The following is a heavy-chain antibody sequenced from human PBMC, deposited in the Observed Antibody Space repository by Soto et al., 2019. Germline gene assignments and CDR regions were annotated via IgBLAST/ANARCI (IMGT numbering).Heavy chain of an antibody. Sequence: GESLKISCKGSGYIFTSYWIGWVRQMPGKGLEWMGIIYPGDSDTRYSPSFQGQVTISADKSISTAYLQWSSLKASDTAMYYCARTMVRGVISPPGYGMDVWGQGTTVTVSS. CDR2: IYPGDSDT. D-gene: IGHD3-10*01. CDR3: ARTMVRGVISPPGYGMDV. V-gene: IGHV5-51*01. CDR1: GYIFTSYW. J-gene: IGHJ6*02.